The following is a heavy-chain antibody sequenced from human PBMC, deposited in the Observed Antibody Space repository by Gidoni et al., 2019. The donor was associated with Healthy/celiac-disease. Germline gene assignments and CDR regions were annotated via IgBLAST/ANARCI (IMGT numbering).Heavy chain of an antibody. Sequence: QVQLQESGPGLVKPSGTLSLTCAVAGGSSSSSNWWRWVRQPPGKGLEWIWEIYHSGSTNYNPSLKSRVTISVDKSTNQFSLKLISVTAADTAVYYCARRGCSSTSCFSGFDPWGQGTLVTVSS. J-gene: IGHJ5*02. CDR1: GGSSSSSNW. CDR2: IYHSGST. CDR3: ARRGCSSTSCFSGFDP. V-gene: IGHV4-4*02. D-gene: IGHD2-2*01.